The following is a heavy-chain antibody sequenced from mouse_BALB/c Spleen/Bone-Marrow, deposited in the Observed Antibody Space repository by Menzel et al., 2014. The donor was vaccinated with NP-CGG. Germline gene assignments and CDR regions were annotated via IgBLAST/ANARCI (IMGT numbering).Heavy chain of an antibody. D-gene: IGHD1-1*01. CDR3: GRNYYGSSYYFDY. CDR2: ISSGGSYT. CDR1: GFTFSSYG. J-gene: IGHJ2*01. V-gene: IGHV5-6*01. Sequence: EVNLVESGGDLGKPGGSLKLSCVASGFTFSSYGMSWVRQTPDKRLEWVATISSGGSYTYYPDSVKGRFTISRDNAKNTLYLQMSSLKSEDTAMYYCGRNYYGSSYYFDYWGQGTTLTVSS.